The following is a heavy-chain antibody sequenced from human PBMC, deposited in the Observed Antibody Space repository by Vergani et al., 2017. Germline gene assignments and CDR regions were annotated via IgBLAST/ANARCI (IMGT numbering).Heavy chain of an antibody. CDR1: GFTFSSYG. CDR2: IWYDGSNK. Sequence: QVQLVESGGGVVQPGRSLRLSCAASGFTFSSYGMHWVRQAPGKGLEWVAVIWYDGSNKYYADSVKGRFTISRDNSKNTLDLQMNSLRAEDTAVYYCAKSMWELLGYYYGMDVWGQGTTVTVSS. V-gene: IGHV3-33*06. J-gene: IGHJ6*02. CDR3: AKSMWELLGYYYGMDV. D-gene: IGHD1-26*01.